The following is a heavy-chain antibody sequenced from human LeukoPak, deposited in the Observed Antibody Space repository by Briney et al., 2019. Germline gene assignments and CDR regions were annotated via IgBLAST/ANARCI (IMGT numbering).Heavy chain of an antibody. J-gene: IGHJ5*02. CDR2: IIPIFGKA. Sequence: SVKVSCKASGGTFSNYGISWVRQAPGQGLECMGGIIPIFGKANYAQKFQGRVTITADESTSTAYMELSSLRSEDTAVYYCARDQRYCSGGSCYPDWFDPWGQGTLVTVSS. CDR3: ARDQRYCSGGSCYPDWFDP. CDR1: GGTFSNYG. D-gene: IGHD2-15*01. V-gene: IGHV1-69*13.